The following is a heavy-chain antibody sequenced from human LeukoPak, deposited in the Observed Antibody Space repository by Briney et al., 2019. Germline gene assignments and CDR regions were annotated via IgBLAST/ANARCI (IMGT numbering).Heavy chain of an antibody. CDR3: SRSAYYDGSGNYYDY. CDR2: ISDGGSTT. J-gene: IGHJ4*02. Sequence: GGSPRLSCAASGFTFSSYWMHWVRQAPGKGLVWVSRISDGGSTTTYADSMKGRFTISGDNAKNTLYLQMNGLRAEDTAVYYCSRSAYYDGSGNYYDYWGQGTLVTVSS. CDR1: GFTFSSYW. D-gene: IGHD3-22*01. V-gene: IGHV3-74*01.